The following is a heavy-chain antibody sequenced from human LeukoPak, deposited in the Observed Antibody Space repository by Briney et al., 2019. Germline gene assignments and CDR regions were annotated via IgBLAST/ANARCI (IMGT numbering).Heavy chain of an antibody. V-gene: IGHV3-30*18. CDR2: ISYDGSNK. CDR1: GFTFSSYG. Sequence: SGGSLRLSCAASGFTFSSYGMHWARQAPGKGLEWVAVISYDGSNKYYADSVKGRFTISRDNSKNTLYLQMNSLRAEDTAVYYCAKDRRQWPGNYYYYYGMDVWGQGTTVTVSS. J-gene: IGHJ6*02. CDR3: AKDRRQWPGNYYYYYGMDV. D-gene: IGHD6-19*01.